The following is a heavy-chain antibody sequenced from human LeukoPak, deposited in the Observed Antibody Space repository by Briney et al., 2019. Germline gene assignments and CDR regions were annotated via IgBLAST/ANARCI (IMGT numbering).Heavy chain of an antibody. Sequence: GESLKISCKGSGYSFTSYWIGWVRQMPGKGLEWMGIIYPGDSDTRYSPSFQGQVTISADKSISTAYLQWSSLKASDTAMYYCARQDCSGGSCYSFFDYWGQGTLVTVSS. CDR2: IYPGDSDT. V-gene: IGHV5-51*01. J-gene: IGHJ4*02. D-gene: IGHD2-15*01. CDR3: ARQDCSGGSCYSFFDY. CDR1: GYSFTSYW.